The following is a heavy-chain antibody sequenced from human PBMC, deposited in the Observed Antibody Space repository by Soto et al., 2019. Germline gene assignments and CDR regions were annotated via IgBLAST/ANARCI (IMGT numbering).Heavy chain of an antibody. CDR3: ARGYGIEDAWFDP. J-gene: IGHJ5*02. Sequence: SVKVSCKASGGTFSSYAISWVRQAPGQGLEWMGGIIPIFGTANYAQKFQGRVMITADESTSTAYMELSSLRSEDTAVYYCARGYGIEDAWFDPWGQGTLVTVSS. CDR2: IIPIFGTA. CDR1: GGTFSSYA. V-gene: IGHV1-69*13. D-gene: IGHD2-15*01.